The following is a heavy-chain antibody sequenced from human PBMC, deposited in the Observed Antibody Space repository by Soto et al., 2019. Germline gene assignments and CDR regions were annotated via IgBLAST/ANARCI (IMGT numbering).Heavy chain of an antibody. CDR3: GSTYYNPTLKSRVTISVDTSKNQFSLKLSSVTAADTAVYYCARENPYYDILTGYYIKSSGGWFDP. D-gene: IGHD2-21*02. V-gene: IGHV1-69*13. Sequence: SVKVSCKASGGGNLRDYRTTWVRRAPGQGLEWMGGIIPKLGSANYAQNFQGRVTVTADESTNTVYMELRSLRSDDTAVYYCGSTYYNPTLKSRVTISVDTSKNQFSLKLSSVTAADTAVYYCARENPYYDILTGYYIKSSGGWFDPWGQGTLVTVSS. CDR1: GGGNLRDYR. J-gene: IGHJ5*02. CDR2: IIPKLGSA.